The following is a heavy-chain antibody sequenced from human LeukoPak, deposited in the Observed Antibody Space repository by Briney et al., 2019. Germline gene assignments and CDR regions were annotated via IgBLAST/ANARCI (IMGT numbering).Heavy chain of an antibody. CDR2: INPSGGST. J-gene: IGHJ4*02. CDR1: GYTFTSYY. Sequence: ASVKVSCKASGYTFTSYYMHWVRQAPGQGLEWVGIINPSGGSTSYAQKFQGRVTMTRDMSTSTVYMELSSLRSEDTAVYYCARSGLWFGELLSYYFDYWGQGTLVTVSS. D-gene: IGHD3-10*01. V-gene: IGHV1-46*01. CDR3: ARSGLWFGELLSYYFDY.